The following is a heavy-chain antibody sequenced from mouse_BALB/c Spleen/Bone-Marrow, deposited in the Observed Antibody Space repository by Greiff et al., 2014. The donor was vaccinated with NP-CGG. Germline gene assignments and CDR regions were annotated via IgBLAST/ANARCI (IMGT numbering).Heavy chain of an antibody. Sequence: EVKLVESGGGLVQPGGSRKLSCAASGFTFSSFGMHWVRQAPEKGLEWVAYISSGSSTIYYADTVKGRFTIPRDNPKNTLFLQMTSLRSEDTAMYYCARNYYYGSSYAWFAYWGQGTLVTVSA. J-gene: IGHJ3*01. CDR3: ARNYYYGSSYAWFAY. D-gene: IGHD1-1*01. V-gene: IGHV5-17*02. CDR1: GFTFSSFG. CDR2: ISSGSSTI.